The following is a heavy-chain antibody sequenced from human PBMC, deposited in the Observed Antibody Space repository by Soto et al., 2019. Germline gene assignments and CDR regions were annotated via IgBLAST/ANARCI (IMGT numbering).Heavy chain of an antibody. V-gene: IGHV4-59*08. CDR1: GDSISSFY. CDR3: ARRGGGFDNWFGP. CDR2: TRST. J-gene: IGHJ5*02. Sequence: QVQLQESGPGLVKPSETLSLTCTVSGDSISSFYWSWIRQPPGKGLEWIGYTRSTNYNPSLKSRVTISVDTSLNQVSLRLTSVTAADTAVYYCARRGGGFDNWFGPWGQGTLVTVSS.